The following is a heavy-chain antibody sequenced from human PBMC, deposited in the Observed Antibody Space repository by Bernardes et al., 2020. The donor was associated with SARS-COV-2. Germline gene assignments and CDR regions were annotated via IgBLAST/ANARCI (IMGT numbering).Heavy chain of an antibody. D-gene: IGHD1-26*01. CDR1: GGSISSSSYS. Sequence: SETLSLTCPVPGGSISSSSYSWGWLRQPPGKGLEWPGSMYYSGSTYYNPSLKSRVTISVDTYKNQFSLKQSSVTAADTAVYYCARPSSGNYFYYFDSGGQGTLVTVSS. CDR3: ARPSSGNYFYYFDS. CDR2: MYYSGST. J-gene: IGHJ4*02. V-gene: IGHV4-39*01.